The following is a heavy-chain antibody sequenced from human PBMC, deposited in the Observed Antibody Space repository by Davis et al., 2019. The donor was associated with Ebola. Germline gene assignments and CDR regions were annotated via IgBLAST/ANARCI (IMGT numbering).Heavy chain of an antibody. CDR1: GGSISSYY. V-gene: IGHV4-38-2*02. Sequence: SETLSLTCTVSGGSISSYYWGWSRQPPGKGLEWIGSIYHSGSTYYNPSLKSRVTISVDTSKNQFSLKLSSVTAADTAVYYCARVTARNWRNFDYWGQGTLVTVSS. CDR2: IYHSGST. D-gene: IGHD1-1*01. CDR3: ARVTARNWRNFDY. J-gene: IGHJ4*02.